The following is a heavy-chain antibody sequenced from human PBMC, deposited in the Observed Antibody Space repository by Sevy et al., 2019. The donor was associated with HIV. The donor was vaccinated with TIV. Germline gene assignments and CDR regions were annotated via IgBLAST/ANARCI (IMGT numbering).Heavy chain of an antibody. CDR3: AKRRVQSGLSGGGANYGWDV. V-gene: IGHV3-23*01. CDR2: LIGGGSRT. CDR1: GFPFSNYA. Sequence: GGSLRLSCAASGFPFSNYAMSWIRQAPGKGLEWVSTLIGGGSRTYYEDSVTGRFTISRDNSKNNLYLQMNSLRTDDTAIYYCAKRRVQSGLSGGGANYGWDVCGHGTTVTVSS. D-gene: IGHD2-15*01. J-gene: IGHJ6*02.